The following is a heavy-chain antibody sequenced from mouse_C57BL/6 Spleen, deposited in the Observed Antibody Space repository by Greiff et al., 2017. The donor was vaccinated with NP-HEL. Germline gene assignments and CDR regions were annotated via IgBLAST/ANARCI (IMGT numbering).Heavy chain of an antibody. CDR2: IYPRSGNT. CDR1: GYTFTSYG. Sequence: QVHVKQSGAELARPGASVKLSCKASGYTFTSYGISWVKQRTGQGLEWIGEIYPRSGNTYYNEKFKGKATLTADKSSSTAYMELRSLTSEDSAVYFCARSETGRVYFDYWGQGTTLTVSS. CDR3: ARSETGRVYFDY. V-gene: IGHV1-81*01. J-gene: IGHJ2*01.